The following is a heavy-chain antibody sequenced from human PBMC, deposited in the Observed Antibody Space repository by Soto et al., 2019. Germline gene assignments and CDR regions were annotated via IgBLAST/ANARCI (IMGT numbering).Heavy chain of an antibody. V-gene: IGHV1-69*13. J-gene: IGHJ5*02. Sequence: VASVKVSCKASGGTFSSYAISWVRQAPGQGLEWMGGIIPIFGTANYAQKFQGRVTITADESTSTAYMELSSLRSEDTAVYYCARGVSDIVVVVAATPFNWFDPWGQGTLVTVSS. CDR2: IIPIFGTA. D-gene: IGHD2-15*01. CDR3: ARGVSDIVVVVAATPFNWFDP. CDR1: GGTFSSYA.